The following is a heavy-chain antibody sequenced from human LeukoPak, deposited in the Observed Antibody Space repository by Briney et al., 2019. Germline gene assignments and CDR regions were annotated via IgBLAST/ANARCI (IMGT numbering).Heavy chain of an antibody. CDR1: GGSISSGGYY. J-gene: IGHJ4*02. V-gene: IGHV4-31*03. CDR2: ISYSGST. D-gene: IGHD2-2*01. CDR3: ARGQYQLLLDY. Sequence: SETLSLTCTVSGGSISSGGYYWSWIRQHPGKGLEWIGYISYSGSTYYNPSLKSRVTISVDTSKNQFSLKLSSVTAADTAVYYCARGQYQLLLDYWGQGTLVTVSS.